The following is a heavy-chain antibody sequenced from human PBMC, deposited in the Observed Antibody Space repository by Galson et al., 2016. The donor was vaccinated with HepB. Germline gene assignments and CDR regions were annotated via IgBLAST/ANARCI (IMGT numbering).Heavy chain of an antibody. Sequence: SCKAPGDTFRTYAFSWVRQAPGQGLDWVGGIIPIFGPANYAQKFQGRITITADESTRTVYMELGSLRSDDTAVYYCARGGVIAVAGWVGGWLDPWGQGTLVTVSS. V-gene: IGHV1-69*01. D-gene: IGHD6-19*01. J-gene: IGHJ5*02. CDR2: IIPIFGPA. CDR1: GDTFRTYA. CDR3: ARGGVIAVAGWVGGWLDP.